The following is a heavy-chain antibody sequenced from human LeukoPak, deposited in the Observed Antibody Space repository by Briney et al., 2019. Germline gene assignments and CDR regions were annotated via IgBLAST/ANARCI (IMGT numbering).Heavy chain of an antibody. CDR2: IIYSGRT. D-gene: IGHD1-7*01. V-gene: IGHV4-59*01. CDR1: GGSISSYY. CDR3: ARHNWNYIAFDI. J-gene: IGHJ3*02. Sequence: SETLSLTCTVSGGSISSYYWTWIRQPPGKGLEWIGYIIYSGRTDYNPSLKSRVTISVDTSKNQFSLKLSSVTAADTAVYYCARHNWNYIAFDIWGQGTMVTVSS.